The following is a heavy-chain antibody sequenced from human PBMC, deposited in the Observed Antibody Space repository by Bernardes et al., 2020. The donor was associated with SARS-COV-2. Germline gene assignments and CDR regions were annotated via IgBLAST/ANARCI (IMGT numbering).Heavy chain of an antibody. J-gene: IGHJ4*02. CDR2: MSGPDGGT. Sequence: GGSLRLSCAASGFPFYSYAMNWVRQTPGKGLEWVSAMSGPDGGTKYADSVQGRFTISRDNSKNMLYLEMNCLRVEDSALYFCARGVYDTRGFSNPFDYWAKGTLVTGSS. CDR1: GFPFYSYA. D-gene: IGHD3-22*01. V-gene: IGHV3-23*01. CDR3: ARGVYDTRGFSNPFDY.